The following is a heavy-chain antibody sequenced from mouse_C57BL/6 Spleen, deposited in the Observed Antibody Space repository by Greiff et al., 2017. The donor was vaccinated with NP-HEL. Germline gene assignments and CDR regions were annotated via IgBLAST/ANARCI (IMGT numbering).Heavy chain of an antibody. D-gene: IGHD2-5*01. Sequence: VQLQQPGAELVKPGASVKLSCKASGYTFTSYWMHWVKQRPGQGLEWIGMIHPNSGSTNYNEKFKSKATLTVDKSSSTAYMQLSSLTSEDSAVYYCARGTNYSNYGYFDYWGQGTTLTVSS. CDR1: GYTFTSYW. J-gene: IGHJ2*01. CDR3: ARGTNYSNYGYFDY. CDR2: IHPNSGST. V-gene: IGHV1-64*01.